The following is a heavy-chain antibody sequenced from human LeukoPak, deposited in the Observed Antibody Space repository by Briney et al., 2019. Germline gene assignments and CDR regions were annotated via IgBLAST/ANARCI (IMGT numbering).Heavy chain of an antibody. V-gene: IGHV1-69*01. CDR3: ARDPEAQYYDFWSGYFDY. CDR2: IIPICGTA. Sequence: SVKVSCKASGGTFSSYAISWVRQAPGQGLEWMGGIIPICGTANYAKKFTDRVTITADESTRTAYMELSSLRSEDTAVYYCARDPEAQYYDFWSGYFDYWGQGTLVTVSS. J-gene: IGHJ4*02. CDR1: GGTFSSYA. D-gene: IGHD3-3*01.